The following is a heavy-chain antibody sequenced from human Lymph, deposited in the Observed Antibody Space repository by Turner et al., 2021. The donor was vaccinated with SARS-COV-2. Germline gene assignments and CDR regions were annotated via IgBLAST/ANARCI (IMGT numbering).Heavy chain of an antibody. J-gene: IGHJ6*02. V-gene: IGHV1-69*10. CDR3: VGIVAPGMGGGVYYYYYGMDV. D-gene: IGHD5-12*01. Sequence: QVQLVQSGAEVKKPGSSVKVSCKASGGTFSSSAISWVRQAPGQWLEWVGLIIPRLGRANYAQKFRGRVTITADKSASTADMELSSLRSEGTAVYYCVGIVAPGMGGGVYYYYYGMDVWGQGTTVTVS. CDR1: GGTFSSSA. CDR2: IIPRLGRA.